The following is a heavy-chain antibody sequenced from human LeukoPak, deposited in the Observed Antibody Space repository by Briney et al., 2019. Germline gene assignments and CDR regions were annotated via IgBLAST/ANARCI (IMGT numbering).Heavy chain of an antibody. Sequence: SETLSLTCAVYGGSFSGYYWSWIRQPPGKGLEWIGEINHSGSTNYNPSLKSRVTISVDTSKNQSPLKLSSVTAADTAVYYCARGSRLRFSYWGQGTLVTVSS. CDR1: GGSFSGYY. CDR2: INHSGST. CDR3: ARGSRLRFSY. D-gene: IGHD4-17*01. V-gene: IGHV4-34*01. J-gene: IGHJ4*02.